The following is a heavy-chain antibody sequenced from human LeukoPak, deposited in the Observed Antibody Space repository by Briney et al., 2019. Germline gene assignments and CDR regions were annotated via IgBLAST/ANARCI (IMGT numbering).Heavy chain of an antibody. CDR3: AKNYGGNSGGDAFDI. V-gene: IGHV3-30*18. CDR2: ISYDGSNK. CDR1: GFTFSSYW. Sequence: GGSLRLSCAASGFTFSSYWMSWVRQAPGKGLEWVAVISYDGSNKYYADSVKGRFTISRDNSKNTLYLQMNSLRAEDTAVYYCAKNYGGNSGGDAFDIWGQGTMVTVSS. J-gene: IGHJ3*02. D-gene: IGHD4-23*01.